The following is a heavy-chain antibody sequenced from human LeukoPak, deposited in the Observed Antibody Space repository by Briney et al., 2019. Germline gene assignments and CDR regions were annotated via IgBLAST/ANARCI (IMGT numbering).Heavy chain of an antibody. CDR1: GFTFSSYA. D-gene: IGHD1-26*01. CDR3: AKDLGIGWELPYYFDY. J-gene: IGHJ4*02. Sequence: GGSLRLSCAASGFTFSSYAMSWVRQAPGKGLEWVSAISGSGGSTYYADSVKGRFTISRDNSKNTLYLQMNSLRAEDTAVYYCAKDLGIGWELPYYFDYWGQGTLVTVSS. CDR2: ISGSGGST. V-gene: IGHV3-23*01.